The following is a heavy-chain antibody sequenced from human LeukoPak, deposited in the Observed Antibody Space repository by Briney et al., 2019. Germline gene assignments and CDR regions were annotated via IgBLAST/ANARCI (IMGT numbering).Heavy chain of an antibody. CDR3: AKDGSSSWYYYFDY. CDR1: RFTFSSYA. J-gene: IGHJ4*02. D-gene: IGHD6-13*01. CDR2: ISGSGGST. V-gene: IGHV3-23*01. Sequence: GGSLRLSCAASRFTFSSYAMSWVRQAPGKGLEWVPVISGSGGSTYYADSVKGRFTISRDNSKNTLYLQMNSLRAEDTAVYYCAKDGSSSWYYYFDYWGQGTLVTVSS.